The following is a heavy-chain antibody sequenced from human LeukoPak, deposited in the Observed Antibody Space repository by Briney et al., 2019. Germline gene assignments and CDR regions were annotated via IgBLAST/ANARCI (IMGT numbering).Heavy chain of an antibody. CDR3: ARDRSLGPWLSY. J-gene: IGHJ4*02. Sequence: ASVKVSCKASGYTFTVYYMHCVRHAPGQGLEWMGRINPNSGGTNYAQKFQGRVTMTRDTSLSTAYMELSRLSSDDTAVYYCARDRSLGPWLSYWGQGTLVTVSS. V-gene: IGHV1-2*06. CDR1: GYTFTVYY. CDR2: INPNSGGT. D-gene: IGHD5-24*01.